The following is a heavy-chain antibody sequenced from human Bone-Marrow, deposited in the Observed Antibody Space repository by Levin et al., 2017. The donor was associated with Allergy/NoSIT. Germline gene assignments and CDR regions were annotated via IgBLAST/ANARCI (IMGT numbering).Heavy chain of an antibody. Sequence: SQTLSLTCTVSGGSITDNSFYWAWIRQPPGKGLEWIGSIFYNDNTYDNPSLKSRLTMSVDTSKNHFSLRLTSVTAADTAVYYCARHSRSRDWFDPWGQGTPVSVSS. CDR2: IFYNDNT. V-gene: IGHV4-39*01. J-gene: IGHJ5*02. CDR3: ARHSRSRDWFDP. CDR1: GGSITDNSFY.